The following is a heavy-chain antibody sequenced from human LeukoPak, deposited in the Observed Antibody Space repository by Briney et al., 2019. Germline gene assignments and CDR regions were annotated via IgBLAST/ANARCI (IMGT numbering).Heavy chain of an antibody. Sequence: SETLSLTCAVYGGSFSGYYWSWIRQPPGKGLEWIGEINHSGSTNYNPSLKRRVTISVDTSKNQFSLKLSSVTAADTAVYYCARPRYCSGGSCYLYYYYYMDVWGKGTTVTVSS. J-gene: IGHJ6*03. V-gene: IGHV4-34*01. CDR2: INHSGST. CDR3: ARPRYCSGGSCYLYYYYYMDV. CDR1: GGSFSGYY. D-gene: IGHD2-15*01.